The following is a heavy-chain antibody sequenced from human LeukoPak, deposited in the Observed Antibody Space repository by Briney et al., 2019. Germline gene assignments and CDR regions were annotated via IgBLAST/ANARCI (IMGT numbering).Heavy chain of an antibody. CDR3: ARRSGIAAAGTGNGMDV. CDR2: IYPGDSET. V-gene: IGHV5-51*01. D-gene: IGHD6-13*01. Sequence: GESLKISCKGSGYSFTSYWIGWVRQMPGKGLEWMGIIYPGDSETRYSPSFQGQVTISADKPISTTYLQWTSLKASDTAIYYCARRSGIAAAGTGNGMDVWGQGTTVTVSS. J-gene: IGHJ6*02. CDR1: GYSFTSYW.